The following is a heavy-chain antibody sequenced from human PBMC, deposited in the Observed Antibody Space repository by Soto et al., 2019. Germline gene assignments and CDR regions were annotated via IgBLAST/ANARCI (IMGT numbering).Heavy chain of an antibody. D-gene: IGHD2-21*01. CDR2: IYYSGST. CDR3: ARSLGVTSYWGNWFGP. V-gene: IGHV4-59*01. CDR1: GGSISSYY. Sequence: PSETLSLTCTFSGGSISSYYWSWIRQPPGKGLEWIGYIYYSGSTNYNPSLKSRVTISVDTSKNQFSLKLSSVTAADTAVYYCARSLGVTSYWGNWFGPWGQGTLVTVSS. J-gene: IGHJ5*02.